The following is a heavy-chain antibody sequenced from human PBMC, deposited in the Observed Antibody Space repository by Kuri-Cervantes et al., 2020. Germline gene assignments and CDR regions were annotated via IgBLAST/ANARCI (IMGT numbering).Heavy chain of an antibody. CDR3: ARGRTYYYDRSGYDYVVPFDI. CDR1: GNTFSTYD. Sequence: ASVKVSCKASGNTFSTYDINWVRQATGQELEWMGWMNPNSGNTGYAQKFQGRVTMTRNNSISTAYMELSSLRSEDTAVYYCARGRTYYYDRSGYDYVVPFDIWGQGTMVTVSS. D-gene: IGHD3-22*01. J-gene: IGHJ3*02. CDR2: MNPNSGNT. V-gene: IGHV1-8*02.